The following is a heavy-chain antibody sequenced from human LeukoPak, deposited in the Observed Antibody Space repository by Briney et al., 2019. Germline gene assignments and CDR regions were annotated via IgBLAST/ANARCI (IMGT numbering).Heavy chain of an antibody. J-gene: IGHJ6*03. CDR1: GYTFTAYS. D-gene: IGHD2-2*02. CDR3: VPYCSSTSCYKDYYYMDV. CDR2: LNPNSGDT. Sequence: ASVKVSCKASGYTFTAYSMHWVRQAPGQGLEYMGWLNPNSGDTNYAQKFQGRVTMTRDTSMSTAYMELSGLRFDDTAVYYCVPYCSSTSCYKDYYYMDVWGKGTTVTVSS. V-gene: IGHV1-2*02.